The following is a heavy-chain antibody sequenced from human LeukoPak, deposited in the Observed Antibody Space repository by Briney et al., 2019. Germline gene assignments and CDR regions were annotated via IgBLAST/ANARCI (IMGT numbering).Heavy chain of an antibody. CDR3: ARVHPCGGDCYYYYYYMDV. Sequence: ASVKVSCKASGYTFTDYYLHWVRQAPGQGLEWMGWISAYNGNTNYAQKLQGRVTMTTDTSTSTAYMELRSLRSDDTAVYYCARVHPCGGDCYYYYYYMDVWGKGTTVTVSS. D-gene: IGHD2-21*02. CDR2: ISAYNGNT. V-gene: IGHV1-18*04. J-gene: IGHJ6*03. CDR1: GYTFTDYY.